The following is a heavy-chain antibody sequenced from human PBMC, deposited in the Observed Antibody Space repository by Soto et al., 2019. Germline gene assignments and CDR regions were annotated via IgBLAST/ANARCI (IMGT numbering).Heavy chain of an antibody. D-gene: IGHD5-18*01. V-gene: IGHV1-18*04. CDR2: ISAYNGNT. Sequence: ASGKVSCKASCYTFTSYGISWVRQAPGQGLEWMGWISAYNGNTNYAQKLQGRVTMTTDTSTSTAYMELRSLRSDDTAVYYCARAPRGYSYGFGVFDPWGQGTLVTVSS. CDR1: CYTFTSYG. CDR3: ARAPRGYSYGFGVFDP. J-gene: IGHJ5*02.